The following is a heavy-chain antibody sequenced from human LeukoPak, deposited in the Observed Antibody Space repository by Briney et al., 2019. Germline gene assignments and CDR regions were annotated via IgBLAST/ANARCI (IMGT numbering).Heavy chain of an antibody. V-gene: IGHV3-30*04. Sequence: GGSLRLSCAASGFTFGGYVMHWVRQAPGTGLEWVAVISFHGSNTHYADSVKGRFTISRDNSKNTLYLQMNSLRPEDTAVYYCARGDPSWGQGTLVTVSS. J-gene: IGHJ5*02. CDR2: ISFHGSNT. CDR1: GFTFGGYV. CDR3: ARGDPS.